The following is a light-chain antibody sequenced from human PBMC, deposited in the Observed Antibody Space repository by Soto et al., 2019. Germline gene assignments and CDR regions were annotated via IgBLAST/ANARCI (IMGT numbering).Light chain of an antibody. J-gene: IGKJ3*01. Sequence: EIVMTQSPATLSVSPGERATLSCRASQSVSSNLAWYQQKPGQAPRLLIYGASTRATGIPARFSGSGSGTDFTLTISDLEPDDFAVYYCQQRNSWPPLFTFGPGTKVDIK. CDR1: QSVSSN. V-gene: IGKV3-15*01. CDR2: GAS. CDR3: QQRNSWPPLFT.